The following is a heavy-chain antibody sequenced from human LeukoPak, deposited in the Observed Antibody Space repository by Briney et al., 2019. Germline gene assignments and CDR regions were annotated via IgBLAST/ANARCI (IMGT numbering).Heavy chain of an antibody. Sequence: PGGSLRLSCAASGFTVSSNYMSWVRQAPGKGLEWVSVIYSGGSTYYADSAKGRFTISRDNSKNTLYLQMNSLRAEDTAVYYCTKRSNPGYCSSTSCYYYYYGMDVWGQGTTVTVSS. CDR2: IYSGGST. D-gene: IGHD2-2*01. CDR1: GFTVSSNY. V-gene: IGHV3-66*04. CDR3: TKRSNPGYCSSTSCYYYYYGMDV. J-gene: IGHJ6*02.